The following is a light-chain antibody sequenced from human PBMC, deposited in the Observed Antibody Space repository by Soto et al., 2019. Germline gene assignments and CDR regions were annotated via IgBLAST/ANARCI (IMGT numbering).Light chain of an antibody. CDR3: QQYSDWPLT. J-gene: IGKJ4*01. Sequence: EIVLTQSPGTLSLSPGEGATLSCRASQSVSSSYLAWYQQKPGQAPRLLIFGASTRATGTPARFSGSGSETEFTLNISSLQSEDFAVYYCQQYSDWPLTFGGGTKVEIK. V-gene: IGKV3D-15*01. CDR1: QSVSSSY. CDR2: GAS.